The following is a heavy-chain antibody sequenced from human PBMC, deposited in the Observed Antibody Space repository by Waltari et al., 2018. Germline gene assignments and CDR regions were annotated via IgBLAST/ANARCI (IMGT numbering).Heavy chain of an antibody. D-gene: IGHD4-17*01. CDR3: ARVTYGGNGADAFDI. V-gene: IGHV5-51*03. J-gene: IGHJ3*02. CDR1: GYSFTSYW. Sequence: EVQLVQSGAEVKKPGESLKIYCKGSGYSFTSYWIGWVRQMPGKGLDWMGIIYPGDSDTAYSPSLQCQFPISADKSIITAFLHWSSLKASDTAMYYCARVTYGGNGADAFDIWGQGTMVTVSS. CDR2: IYPGDSDT.